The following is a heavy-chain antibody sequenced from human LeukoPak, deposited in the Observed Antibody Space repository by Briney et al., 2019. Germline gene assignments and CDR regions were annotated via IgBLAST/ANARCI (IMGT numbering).Heavy chain of an antibody. J-gene: IGHJ5*02. Sequence: GGSLRLSCAASGFTFTTYAMSWVRQAPGKGLEWVSAISGSGGSTYYADFVKGRFTISRDNSKNTLYLQSNSLRAENTAVYYCARDLDYYGSGNPLIDHWGQGTLVTVSS. D-gene: IGHD3-10*01. CDR1: GFTFTTYA. CDR3: ARDLDYYGSGNPLIDH. CDR2: ISGSGGST. V-gene: IGHV3-23*01.